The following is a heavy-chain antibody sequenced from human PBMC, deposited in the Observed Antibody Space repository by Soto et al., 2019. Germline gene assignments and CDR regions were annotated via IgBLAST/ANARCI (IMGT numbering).Heavy chain of an antibody. CDR2: ISSSSSYT. J-gene: IGHJ6*02. V-gene: IGHV3-11*06. D-gene: IGHD2-2*01. Sequence: LRLSCAASGFTFSDYYMSWIRQAPVNGLEWVSYISSSSSYTNYADSVKGRFTISRDNAKNSLYLQMNSLRAEDTAVYYCARDLRHCSSTSCQIYYYYYGMDVWRQGTTVTVSS. CDR3: ARDLRHCSSTSCQIYYYYYGMDV. CDR1: GFTFSDYY.